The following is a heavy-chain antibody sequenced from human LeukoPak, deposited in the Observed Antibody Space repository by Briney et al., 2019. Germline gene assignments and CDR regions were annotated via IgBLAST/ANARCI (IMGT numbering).Heavy chain of an antibody. D-gene: IGHD5-18*01. V-gene: IGHV3-53*01. J-gene: IGHJ6*03. CDR3: ARAGGGYRYGYYYHFYMDV. CDR1: GFNVSSNY. Sequence: GGSLRLSCAASGFNVSSNYMSWVRQAPGKGLEWVSLLYSGGSAFHAASVKGRFTISRDNSKNTLYLQLNSLRAEDTGVYYCARAGGGYRYGYYYHFYMDVWGKGTTVTVSS. CDR2: LYSGGSA.